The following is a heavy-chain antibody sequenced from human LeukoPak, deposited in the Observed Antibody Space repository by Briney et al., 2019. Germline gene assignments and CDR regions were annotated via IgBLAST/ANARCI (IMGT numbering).Heavy chain of an antibody. D-gene: IGHD1-20*01. CDR1: GGTFSSYA. CDR3: ARGSRDNWSDKGDWFDP. Sequence: SVKVSCKASGGTFSSYAISWVRQPPGQGLEWMGGIIPIFGTANYAQKFQGRVTITTDESTSKHYMELSSLRSDDTAVYYCARGSRDNWSDKGDWFDPWGQGTLVTVSS. J-gene: IGHJ5*02. V-gene: IGHV1-69*05. CDR2: IIPIFGTA.